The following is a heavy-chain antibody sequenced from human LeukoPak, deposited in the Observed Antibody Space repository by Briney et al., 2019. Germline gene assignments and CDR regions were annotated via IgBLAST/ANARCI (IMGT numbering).Heavy chain of an antibody. CDR1: GGSISGSNHY. CDR2: VYHTGRT. CDR3: ARDRRDYGNFVWYDP. Sequence: SETLSLTCTVSGGSISGSNHYWGWLRQPPGKGPEWIGSVYHTGRTYYNVSLNSRLTISVDTSKNQFSLKMTSVTAADTAVYFCARDRRDYGNFVWYDPWGQGTLVTVSS. J-gene: IGHJ5*02. D-gene: IGHD4-11*01. V-gene: IGHV4-39*07.